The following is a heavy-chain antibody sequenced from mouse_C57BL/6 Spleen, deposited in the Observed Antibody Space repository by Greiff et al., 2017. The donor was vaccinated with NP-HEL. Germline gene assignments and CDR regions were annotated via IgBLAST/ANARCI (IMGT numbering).Heavy chain of an antibody. CDR1: GFTFSNYW. Sequence: EVKLVESGGGLVQPGGSMKLSCVASGFTFSNYWMNWVRQSPEKGLEWVAQIRLKSDNYATHYAESVKGRFTISRDDSKSSVYLQMNNLRAEDTGIYYCTQRQGFAYWGQGTLVTVSA. V-gene: IGHV6-3*01. CDR3: TQRQGFAY. J-gene: IGHJ3*01. CDR2: IRLKSDNYAT.